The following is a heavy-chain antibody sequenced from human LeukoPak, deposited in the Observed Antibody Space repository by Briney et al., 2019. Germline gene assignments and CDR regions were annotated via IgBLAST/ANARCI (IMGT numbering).Heavy chain of an antibody. J-gene: IGHJ5*02. V-gene: IGHV4-39*01. Sequence: SETLSLTCTVSGGSISSSSYYWGWIRQPPGKGLKWIGSIYYSGSTYYNPSLKSRVTISVDTSKNQFSLKLSSVTAADTAVYYCARGDYDFWSGYYLPWGQGTLVTVSS. CDR3: ARGDYDFWSGYYLP. CDR2: IYYSGST. D-gene: IGHD3-3*01. CDR1: GGSISSSSYY.